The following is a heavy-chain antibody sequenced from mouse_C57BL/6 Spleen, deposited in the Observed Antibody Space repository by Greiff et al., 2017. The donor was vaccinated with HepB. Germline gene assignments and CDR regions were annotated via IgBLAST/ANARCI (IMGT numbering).Heavy chain of an antibody. D-gene: IGHD4-1*01. J-gene: IGHJ3*01. V-gene: IGHV5-4*01. CDR3: ARDVEKLGRGGAWFAY. CDR1: GFTFSSYA. Sequence: EVKLVESGGGLVKPGGSLKLSCAASGFTFSSYAMSWVRQTPEKRLEWVATISDGGSYTYYPDNVKGRFTISRDTAKNNLYLQMSHLKAEDTAMYYGARDVEKLGRGGAWFAYWGQGTLVTVSA. CDR2: ISDGGSYT.